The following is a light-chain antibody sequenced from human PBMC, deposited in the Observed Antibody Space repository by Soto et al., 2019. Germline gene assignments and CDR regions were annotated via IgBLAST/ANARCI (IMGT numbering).Light chain of an antibody. V-gene: IGKV3-20*01. CDR3: QQYGSSPQT. J-gene: IGKJ1*01. Sequence: DIVLPQPPRTLSLSPGERATLSCRASQSVSSSYLAWYQQKPGQAPRLLIYGASSMATGIPDRFSGSGSGTDFTLTISRLEHEDFAVYYCQQYGSSPQTFGQGTKVYIK. CDR2: GAS. CDR1: QSVSSSY.